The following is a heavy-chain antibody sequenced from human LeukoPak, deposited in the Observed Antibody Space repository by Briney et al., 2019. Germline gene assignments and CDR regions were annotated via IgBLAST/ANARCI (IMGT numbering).Heavy chain of an antibody. Sequence: ASVKVSFKASGYTFTSYGISWVRQAPAQGLEWMGGIGAYNGSTNYAHTVQARVSITTNRATSTAYMDLRSLSTHDTAVYYCARDGEVSSTRRHPDYWGQGTLVTVSS. CDR2: IGAYNGST. CDR1: GYTFTSYG. V-gene: IGHV1-18*01. D-gene: IGHD2-2*01. CDR3: ARDGEVSSTRRHPDY. J-gene: IGHJ4*02.